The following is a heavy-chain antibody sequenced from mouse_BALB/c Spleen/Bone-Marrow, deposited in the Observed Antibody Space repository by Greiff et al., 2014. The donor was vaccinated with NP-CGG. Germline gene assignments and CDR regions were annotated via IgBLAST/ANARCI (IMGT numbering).Heavy chain of an antibody. D-gene: IGHD1-2*01. CDR1: GFSLTTYG. CDR3: ARITTATGAMDY. V-gene: IGHV2-9*02. J-gene: IGHJ4*01. Sequence: VMLVESGPGLVAPSQSLSITCTVSGFSLTTYGVHWVRQPPEKGLEWLGVIWPDGSTNYNSALMSRLSIRKDNSKSQVFLKMNSLQTDDTAMYYCARITTATGAMDYWGQGTSVTVSS. CDR2: IWPDGST.